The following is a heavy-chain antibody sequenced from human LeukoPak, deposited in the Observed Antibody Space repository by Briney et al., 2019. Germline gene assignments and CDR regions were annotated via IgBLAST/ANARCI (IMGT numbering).Heavy chain of an antibody. V-gene: IGHV4-59*01. CDR2: VHYSGST. J-gene: IGHJ6*02. Sequence: SETLSLTCIVSGGSITSYYWSWIRQPPGKGLEWIGYVHYSGSTDYNPSLRSRVTISVDTPKNQFSLKLSSVTAADTAVYYCARDFAVTTAYYYGVDVWGQGITVTVSS. CDR1: GGSITSYY. D-gene: IGHD4-17*01. CDR3: ARDFAVTTAYYYGVDV.